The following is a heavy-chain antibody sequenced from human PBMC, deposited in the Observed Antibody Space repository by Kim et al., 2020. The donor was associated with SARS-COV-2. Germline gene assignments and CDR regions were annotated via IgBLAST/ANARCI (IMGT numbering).Heavy chain of an antibody. J-gene: IGHJ4*02. CDR3: ARMGSS. V-gene: IGHV3-11*06. Sequence: SRRSADTNYADSVKGRFTISRDDAKNSVYLQMNSLRAEDTAVYYCARMGSSWGQGTLVTVSS. CDR2: SRRSADT. D-gene: IGHD2-2*01.